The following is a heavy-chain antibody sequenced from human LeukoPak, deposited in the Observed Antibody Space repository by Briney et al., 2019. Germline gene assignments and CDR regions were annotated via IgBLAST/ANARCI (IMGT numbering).Heavy chain of an antibody. D-gene: IGHD3-10*01. Sequence: SQTLSLTCTVSDYSISSGYYWGWIRPPPGKGLERIGNIYHSGSTYYNPSLKSRVTISVDKSKNQFSLKLSSVTAADTAVYYCARGNGSGLRYYGMDVWGQGTTVTVSS. CDR2: IYHSGST. V-gene: IGHV4-38-2*02. CDR3: ARGNGSGLRYYGMDV. J-gene: IGHJ6*02. CDR1: DYSISSGYY.